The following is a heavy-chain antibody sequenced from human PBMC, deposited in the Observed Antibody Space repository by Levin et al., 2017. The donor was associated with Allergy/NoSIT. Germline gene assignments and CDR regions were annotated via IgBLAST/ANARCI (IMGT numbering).Heavy chain of an antibody. CDR3: ARDSGGRDSRFQKTFDY. J-gene: IGHJ4*02. CDR2: TYYRSKWYN. CDR1: GDGVSSNSAA. V-gene: IGHV6-1*01. Sequence: SQTLSLTCAISGDGVSSNSAAWHWIRQSPSRGLEWLGRTYYRSKWYNDYAVPVKSRITINPDTSKNQFSLQLNSVTPEDTAVYYCARDSGGRDSRFQKTFDYWGRGTLVTVSS. D-gene: IGHD6-13*01.